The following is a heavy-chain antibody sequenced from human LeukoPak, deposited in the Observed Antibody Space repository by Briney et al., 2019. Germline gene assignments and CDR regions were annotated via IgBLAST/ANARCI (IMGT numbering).Heavy chain of an antibody. V-gene: IGHV3-23*01. CDR2: ISGSGGST. Sequence: GGSLRLSCAASGFTFSSYAMSWVRQAPGKGLEWVSAISGSGGSTYYADSVKGRFTISRDNSKNALYLQMNSLRAEDTAVYYCAKSQIGSYYGSGSYPDDAFDIWGQGTMVTVSS. CDR3: AKSQIGSYYGSGSYPDDAFDI. CDR1: GFTFSSYA. D-gene: IGHD3-10*01. J-gene: IGHJ3*02.